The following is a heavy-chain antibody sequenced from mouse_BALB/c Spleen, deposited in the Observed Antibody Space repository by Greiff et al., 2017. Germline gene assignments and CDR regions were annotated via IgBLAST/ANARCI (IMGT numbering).Heavy chain of an antibody. V-gene: IGHV7-3*02. D-gene: IGHD2-1*01. Sequence: EVQLVESGGGLVQPGGSLRLSCATSGFTFTDYYMSWVRQPPGKALEWLGFIRNKANGYTTEYSASVKGRFTISRDNSQSILYLQMNTLRAEDSATYYCARVYYGSHSDYWGQGTTLTVSS. CDR3: ARVYYGSHSDY. CDR1: GFTFTDYY. J-gene: IGHJ2*01. CDR2: IRNKANGYTT.